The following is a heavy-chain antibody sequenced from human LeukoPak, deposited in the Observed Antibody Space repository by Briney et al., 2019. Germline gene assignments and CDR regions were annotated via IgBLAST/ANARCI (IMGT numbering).Heavy chain of an antibody. V-gene: IGHV3-30*03. CDR1: GFTFSSYG. D-gene: IGHD7-27*01. Sequence: GGSLRLSCAASGFTFSSYGMHWVRQAPGKGLEWVAIISYDGSNKYYAHSVKGRFTISRDNSKNTVYLQMNSLRAEDTAVYFCARDLGTNDAFDIWGQGTMLTVSS. CDR2: ISYDGSNK. J-gene: IGHJ3*02. CDR3: ARDLGTNDAFDI.